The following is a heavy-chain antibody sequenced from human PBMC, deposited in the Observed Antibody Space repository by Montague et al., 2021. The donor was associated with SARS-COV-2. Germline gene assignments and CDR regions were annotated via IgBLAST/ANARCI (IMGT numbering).Heavy chain of an antibody. CDR1: GITVSRNY. CDR2: IYSGGST. J-gene: IGHJ6*02. CDR3: ARDLLEIGGMDV. Sequence: SLRLSCAASGITVSRNYMNWVRQAPGKGLEWVSLIYSGGSTYYAGSVKGRFTISRDNSKNTLYLQMNSLRAEDTAVYYCARDLLEIGGMDVWGQGTTVTVSS. V-gene: IGHV3-66*01. D-gene: IGHD1-1*01.